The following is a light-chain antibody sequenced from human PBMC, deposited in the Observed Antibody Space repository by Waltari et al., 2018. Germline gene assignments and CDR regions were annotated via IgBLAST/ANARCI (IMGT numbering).Light chain of an antibody. Sequence: QSALTQPRSVSGSPGQSVTISCTGTSSDVGAYDYVSWYQQHPGKAPKLIIYAVTKRPSGVPDRFSCSKSGNTASLTISGLQAEDEADYYCCSYAGSPYVFGTGTKVTVL. CDR2: AVT. CDR3: CSYAGSPYV. V-gene: IGLV2-11*01. CDR1: SSDVGAYDY. J-gene: IGLJ1*01.